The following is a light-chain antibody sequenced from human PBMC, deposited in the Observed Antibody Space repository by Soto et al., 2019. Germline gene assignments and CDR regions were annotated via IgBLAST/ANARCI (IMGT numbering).Light chain of an antibody. CDR2: GAS. CDR3: HQVYTYPRT. Sequence: IQLTQSPSSLSASVGARVTITCRASQGVRSYLAWFQQRPGKAPKLLIFGASTLQNGVPARFSGGGFGIEFTLTITSLQPEDFATYYCHQVYTYPRTFGQGTRWIS. CDR1: QGVRSY. V-gene: IGKV1-9*01. J-gene: IGKJ1*01.